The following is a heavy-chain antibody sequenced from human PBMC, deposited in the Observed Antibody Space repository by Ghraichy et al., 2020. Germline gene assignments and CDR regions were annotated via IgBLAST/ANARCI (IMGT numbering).Heavy chain of an antibody. J-gene: IGHJ4*02. CDR3: AGGGGVHYGDYFPNDY. CDR1: GGSFSGYY. Sequence: EPLSLTCAVYGGSFSGYYWSWIRQPPGKGLEWIGEINHSGSTNYNPSLKSRVTISVDTSKNQFSLKLSSVTAADTAVYYCAGGGGVHYGDYFPNDYWGQGTLVTVSS. CDR2: INHSGST. D-gene: IGHD4-17*01. V-gene: IGHV4-34*01.